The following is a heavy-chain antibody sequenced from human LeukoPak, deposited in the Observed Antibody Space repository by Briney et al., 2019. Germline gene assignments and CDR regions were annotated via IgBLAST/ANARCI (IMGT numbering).Heavy chain of an antibody. J-gene: IGHJ4*02. CDR3: ATAKFGGNSYFDY. CDR1: GYTFTSYF. V-gene: IGHV1-46*01. CDR2: INPSGGST. D-gene: IGHD4-23*01. Sequence: APVTVSCKASGYTFTSYFIHWVRQAPGQGLEWMGIINPSGGSTNYAQKFQGKVTMTRDTSTSTVYMELSSLRSEDTAVYYCATAKFGGNSYFDYWGQGTLVTVSS.